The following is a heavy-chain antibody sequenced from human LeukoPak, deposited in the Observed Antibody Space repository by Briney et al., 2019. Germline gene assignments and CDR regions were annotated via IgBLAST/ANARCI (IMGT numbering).Heavy chain of an antibody. V-gene: IGHV4-39*02. Sequence: PSETLSLTCSVSGGSISSSSYYWGWIRQPPGQGLEWIESIYYSGSTYYNPSLKSRVTISVDTSKNQFSLKLSSVTAADTAVYYCARDRWTFGTSSIWYFDLWGRGTLITVSS. CDR2: IYYSGST. CDR1: GGSISSSSYY. CDR3: ARDRWTFGTSSIWYFDL. J-gene: IGHJ2*01. D-gene: IGHD3-16*01.